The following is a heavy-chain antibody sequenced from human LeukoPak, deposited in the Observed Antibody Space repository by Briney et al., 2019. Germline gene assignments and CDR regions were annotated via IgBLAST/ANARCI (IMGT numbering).Heavy chain of an antibody. J-gene: IGHJ5*02. D-gene: IGHD6-6*01. CDR3: ARHPKGQYRSSYNWFDP. CDR1: GGSISSYY. CDR2: IYYSGST. V-gene: IGHV4-59*08. Sequence: PSETLSLTCTVSGGSISSYYWSWIRQPPGMGLEWIGYIYYSGSTNYNPSLKSRVTISVDTSKNQFSLKLSSVTAADTAVYYCARHPKGQYRSSYNWFDPWGQGTLVTVSS.